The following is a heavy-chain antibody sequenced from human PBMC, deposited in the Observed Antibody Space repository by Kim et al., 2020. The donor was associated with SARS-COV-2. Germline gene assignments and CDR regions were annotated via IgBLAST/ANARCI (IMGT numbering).Heavy chain of an antibody. J-gene: IGHJ4*02. CDR2: IYYSGST. V-gene: IGHV4-59*08. Sequence: SETLSLTCTVSGGSISSYYWSWIRQPPGKGLEWIGYIYYSGSTNYNPSLKSRVTISVDTSKNQFSLKLSSVTAADTAVYYCARHGGDSSSWYSYFDYWGQGTLVTVSS. CDR3: ARHGGDSSSWYSYFDY. CDR1: GGSISSYY. D-gene: IGHD6-13*01.